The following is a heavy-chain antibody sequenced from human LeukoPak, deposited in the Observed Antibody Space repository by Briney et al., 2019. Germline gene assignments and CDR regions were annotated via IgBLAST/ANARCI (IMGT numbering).Heavy chain of an antibody. D-gene: IGHD1-26*01. Sequence: GGSLRLSCAASGFTVSSNYMSWVRQAPGKGLEWVSVIYSDSGGSTYYADSVKGRFTISRDNSKNTLYLQMNSLRAEDTAVYYCARDPSLGQDAFDIWGQGTMVTVSS. CDR1: GFTVSSNY. CDR2: IYSDSGGST. V-gene: IGHV3-66*01. J-gene: IGHJ3*02. CDR3: ARDPSLGQDAFDI.